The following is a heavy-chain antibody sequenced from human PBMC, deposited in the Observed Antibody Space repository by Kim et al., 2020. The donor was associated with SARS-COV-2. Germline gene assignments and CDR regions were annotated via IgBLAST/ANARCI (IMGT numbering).Heavy chain of an antibody. CDR2: INWNGGST. Sequence: GGSLRLSCAASGFTFDDYGMSWVRQAPGKGLEWVSGINWNGGSTGYADSVKGRFTISRDNAKNSLYLQMNSLRAEDTALYHCARVIAAAGTDWFDPWGQGTLVTVSS. CDR3: ARVIAAAGTDWFDP. D-gene: IGHD6-13*01. J-gene: IGHJ5*02. V-gene: IGHV3-20*01. CDR1: GFTFDDYG.